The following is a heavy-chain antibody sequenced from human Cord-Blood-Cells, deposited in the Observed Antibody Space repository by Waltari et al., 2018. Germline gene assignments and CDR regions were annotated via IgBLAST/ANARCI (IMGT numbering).Heavy chain of an antibody. J-gene: IGHJ4*02. CDR1: GGSFSGYY. D-gene: IGHD3-3*01. CDR2: INHSGST. Sequence: QVQLQQWGAGLLKPSETLSLTCAVYGGSFSGYYWSWIRQPPGKGLEWIGEINHSGSTNYNPSLKSRVTISVDTSKNQFSLKLSSVTAADTAVYYCARPSYHDFWSGYIFDYWGQGTLVTVSS. CDR3: ARPSYHDFWSGYIFDY. V-gene: IGHV4-34*01.